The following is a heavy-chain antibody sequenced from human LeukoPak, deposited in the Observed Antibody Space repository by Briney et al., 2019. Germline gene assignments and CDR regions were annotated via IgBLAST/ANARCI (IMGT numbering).Heavy chain of an antibody. CDR3: ARSAYYYDSSGYPYFDY. CDR1: GGTFTSYA. CDR2: IIPIFGTA. J-gene: IGHJ4*02. Sequence: SVKVSCTASGGTFTSYAISWVRQAPGQGLEWMGGIIPIFGTANYAQKFQGRVTITADESTSTAYMELSSLRSEDTAVYYCARSAYYYDSSGYPYFDYWGQGTLVTVSS. D-gene: IGHD3-22*01. V-gene: IGHV1-69*01.